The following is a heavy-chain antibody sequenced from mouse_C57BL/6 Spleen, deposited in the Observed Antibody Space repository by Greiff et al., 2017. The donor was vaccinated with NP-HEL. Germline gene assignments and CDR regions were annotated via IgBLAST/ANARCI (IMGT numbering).Heavy chain of an antibody. D-gene: IGHD1-1*01. V-gene: IGHV1-80*01. CDR1: GYAFSSYW. CDR3: ARGGYCGSSGPFDY. CDR2: IYPGDGDT. J-gene: IGHJ2*01. Sequence: QVQLKQSGAELVKPGASVKISCKASGYAFSSYWMNWVKQRPGKGLEWIGQIYPGDGDTKYNGKFKGKATLTADKSSRTAYMQLSLLTSEDTAVYFGARGGYCGSSGPFDYWGQGTTLTVSS.